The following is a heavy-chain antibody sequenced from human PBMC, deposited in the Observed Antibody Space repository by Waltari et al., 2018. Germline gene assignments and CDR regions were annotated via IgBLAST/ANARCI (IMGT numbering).Heavy chain of an antibody. D-gene: IGHD3-10*01. CDR1: GYTFTDYY. J-gene: IGHJ4*02. Sequence: EVQLVQSGAEVKKPGATVKISCKVSGYTFTDYYMHWVQQAPGKGLEWMGLVDPEDGETIYAEKFQGRVTITADTSTDTAYMELSSLRSEDTAVYYCATFGSDYYYGSGSYYKIPLSHYWGQGTLVTVSS. CDR2: VDPEDGET. V-gene: IGHV1-69-2*01. CDR3: ATFGSDYYYGSGSYYKIPLSHY.